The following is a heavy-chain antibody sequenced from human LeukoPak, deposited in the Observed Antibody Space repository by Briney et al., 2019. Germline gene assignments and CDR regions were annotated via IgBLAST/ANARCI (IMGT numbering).Heavy chain of an antibody. V-gene: IGHV1-18*01. CDR2: ISADNGNT. J-gene: IGHJ5*02. CDR1: GYTFDTYG. CDR3: ARVGYSGQAAVIAVAGTGGWFDP. D-gene: IGHD6-19*01. Sequence: GASVKVSCKASGYTFDTYGISWVRQAPGQGLEWMGWISADNGNTNYAQKVQGRVTMTTDTSTSTAYMELRSLRSDDTAVYYCARVGYSGQAAVIAVAGTGGWFDPWGQGTLVTVSS.